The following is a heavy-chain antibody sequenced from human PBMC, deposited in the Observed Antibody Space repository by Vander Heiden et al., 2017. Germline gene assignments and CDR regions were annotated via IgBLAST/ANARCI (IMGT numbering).Heavy chain of an antibody. CDR1: GYTFIDYS. V-gene: IGHV1-2*07. CDR3: ASESGSYYHY. J-gene: IGHJ4*02. CDR2: INPNSGAT. Sequence: QVPLVQSGAEGKEPGDSGKVSCKASGYTFIDYSTPWLPQAPGQGLEWMGWINPNSGATAYAHNFQGRVTVTRDTSISTAYMELSRLTSDDTAVYYCASESGSYYHYWGQGTLVTVSS. D-gene: IGHD1-26*01.